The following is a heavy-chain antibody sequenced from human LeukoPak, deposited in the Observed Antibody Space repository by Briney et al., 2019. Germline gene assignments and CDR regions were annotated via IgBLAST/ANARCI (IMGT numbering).Heavy chain of an antibody. CDR3: ARHWSYSALDY. CDR2: IYTSGST. Sequence: SETLSLTCTVSGGSISTYYWSWTRQPAGKGLEWIGRIYTSGSTNYNPSLKSRVTISVDTSKNQFSLKLSSVTAADTAVYYCARHWSYSALDYWGQGTLVTVSS. J-gene: IGHJ4*02. D-gene: IGHD1-26*01. CDR1: GGSISTYY. V-gene: IGHV4-4*07.